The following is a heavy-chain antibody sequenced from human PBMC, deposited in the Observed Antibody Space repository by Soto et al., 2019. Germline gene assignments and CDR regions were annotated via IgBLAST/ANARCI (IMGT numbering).Heavy chain of an antibody. V-gene: IGHV5-51*01. Sequence: GESLKISCKGSGYSFTSYWIGWVRQMPGKGLEWMGIIYPGDSDTRYSPSFQGQVAISADKSISTAYLQWSSLKASDTAMYYCARHRQSSSYPNYYYYGMDVWGQGTTVTVS. CDR1: GYSFTSYW. CDR3: ARHRQSSSYPNYYYYGMDV. J-gene: IGHJ6*02. CDR2: IYPGDSDT. D-gene: IGHD6-6*01.